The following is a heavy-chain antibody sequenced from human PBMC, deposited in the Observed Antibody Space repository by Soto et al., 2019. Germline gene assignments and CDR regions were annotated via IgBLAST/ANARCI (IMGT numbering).Heavy chain of an antibody. V-gene: IGHV1-69*06. CDR2: IIPIFGTA. D-gene: IGHD3-16*02. J-gene: IGHJ6*02. CDR1: GVTFSSYA. CDR3: ARANYYDYVWGSYRPMDV. Sequence: SVKVSCKASGVTFSSYAISWVRQAPGQGLEWMGGIIPIFGTANYAQKFQGRVTITADKSTSTAYMELSSLRSEDTAVYYCARANYYDYVWGSYRPMDVWGQGTTVTVSS.